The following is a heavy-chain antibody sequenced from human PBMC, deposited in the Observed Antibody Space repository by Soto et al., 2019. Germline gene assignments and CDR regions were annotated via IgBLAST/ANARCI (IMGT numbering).Heavy chain of an antibody. D-gene: IGHD4-17*01. CDR3: AKDRTPDYGDSKHSYYDGMDV. CDR2: ISYDGSNK. CDR1: GFTFSSYG. J-gene: IGHJ6*02. V-gene: IGHV3-30*18. Sequence: QVQLVESGGGVVQPGRSLRLSCAASGFTFSSYGMHWVRQAPGKGLEWVAVISYDGSNKYYADSVKGRFTISRDNSKNTLYLQMNSLRAEDTAVYYCAKDRTPDYGDSKHSYYDGMDVWGQGTTVTVSS.